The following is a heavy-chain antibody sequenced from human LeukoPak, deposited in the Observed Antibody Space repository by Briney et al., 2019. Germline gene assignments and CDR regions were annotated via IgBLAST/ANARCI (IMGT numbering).Heavy chain of an antibody. J-gene: IGHJ5*02. Sequence: QPGGSLRLSCAASGFAVSSNYMSWVRQAPGKGLEWVSVIYSGGSTYCADSVKGRFTISRDNSKNTLYLQMNSLRAEDTAVYYCARTSSSSWENWFDPWGQGTLVTVSS. CDR2: IYSGGST. V-gene: IGHV3-53*01. D-gene: IGHD6-13*01. CDR3: ARTSSSSWENWFDP. CDR1: GFAVSSNY.